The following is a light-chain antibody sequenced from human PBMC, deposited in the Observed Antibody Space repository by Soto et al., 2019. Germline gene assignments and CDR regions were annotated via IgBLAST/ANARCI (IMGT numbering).Light chain of an antibody. CDR1: QSVSSN. V-gene: IGKV3D-15*01. Sequence: EIVMTQSPATLSVSPGERATLSCRASQSVSSNLAWYQQKPGQAPRLLIYGASIRATGIPASFSGSVSGTEFTLTISSLQSEDFAVYYCQQYAYWPLTFGGGTKVEI. CDR2: GAS. CDR3: QQYAYWPLT. J-gene: IGKJ4*01.